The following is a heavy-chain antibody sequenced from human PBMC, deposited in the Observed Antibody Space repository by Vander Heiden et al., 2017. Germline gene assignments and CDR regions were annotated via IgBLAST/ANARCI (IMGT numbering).Heavy chain of an antibody. CDR2: IWYDGRIK. V-gene: IGHV3-33*01. CDR1: AFTFSLYG. J-gene: IGHJ6*02. D-gene: IGHD4-17*01. CDR3: ARDLSTVTFDYYYYYGMDV. Sequence: QVQPVVSGGGVVQPGRSLRLSRAAAAFTFSLYGMHWARQAPGKWLEWVAVIWYDGRIKSYVDAVKGRFTISRDNSKNTLYLQMNSLRAEDTAVYYCARDLSTVTFDYYYYYGMDVWGQGTTVTVSS.